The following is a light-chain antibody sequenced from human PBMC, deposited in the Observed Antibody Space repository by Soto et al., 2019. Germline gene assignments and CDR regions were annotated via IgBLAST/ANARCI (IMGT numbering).Light chain of an antibody. CDR3: SSYTRGSTRNV. Sequence: QSALTQPASVSGSPGQSITLSCTGTSSDVGGYNYVSWYQQHPGQAPKLMIYDVSDRPSGVSNRFSGSKSGDTASLTISGLQAEDEADYYCSSYTRGSTRNVFGTGTK. V-gene: IGLV2-14*01. CDR2: DVS. CDR1: SSDVGGYNY. J-gene: IGLJ1*01.